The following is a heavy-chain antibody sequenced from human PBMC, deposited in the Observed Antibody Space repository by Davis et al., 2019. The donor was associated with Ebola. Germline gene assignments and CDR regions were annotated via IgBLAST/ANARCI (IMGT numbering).Heavy chain of an antibody. J-gene: IGHJ5*02. V-gene: IGHV1-18*04. D-gene: IGHD3-22*01. CDR3: ARSVTMIVAGWFDP. Sequence: ASVKVSCKASGYTFTSYGISWVRQAPGQGLEWMGWISAYNGNTNYAQKLQGRVTMTTDTSTSTAYMELRSLRSDDTAVYYCARSVTMIVAGWFDPWGQETLVTVSS. CDR1: GYTFTSYG. CDR2: ISAYNGNT.